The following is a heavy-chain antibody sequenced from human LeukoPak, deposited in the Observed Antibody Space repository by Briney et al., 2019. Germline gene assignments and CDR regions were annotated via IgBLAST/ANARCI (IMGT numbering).Heavy chain of an antibody. CDR2: ISDDGSNK. Sequence: GGSLRLSCAASGFTFSSYTMHWVRQAPGKGLEWLAVISDDGSNKFYADSVKGRLTISRDNYKNTLYVQMNSLRAEDAAVYYCARGPGTSWYFKRLKNYFEYWGQGTLVTVSS. J-gene: IGHJ4*02. CDR1: GFTFSSYT. D-gene: IGHD6-13*01. CDR3: ARGPGTSWYFKRLKNYFEY. V-gene: IGHV3-30*04.